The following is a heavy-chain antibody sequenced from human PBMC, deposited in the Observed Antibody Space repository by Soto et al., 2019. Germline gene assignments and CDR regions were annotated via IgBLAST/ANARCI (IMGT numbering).Heavy chain of an antibody. D-gene: IGHD3-22*01. V-gene: IGHV3-33*01. CDR3: ARPYYDSSGKAPFDP. J-gene: IGHJ5*02. CDR1: GFTFSSYG. Sequence: GGSLRLSCAASGFTFSSYGMHWVRQAPGKGLEWVAVIWYDGSNKYYADSVKGRFTISRDNSKNTPYLQMNSLRAEDTAVYYCARPYYDSSGKAPFDPWGQGTLVTVSS. CDR2: IWYDGSNK.